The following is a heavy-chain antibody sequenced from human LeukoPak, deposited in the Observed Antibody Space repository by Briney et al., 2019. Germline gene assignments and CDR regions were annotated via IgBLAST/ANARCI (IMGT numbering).Heavy chain of an antibody. J-gene: IGHJ6*02. Sequence: SETLSLTCTVSGGSISSSSYYWGWIRQPPGKGLEWIGSIYYSGSTYYNPSLKSRVTISVDTSKNQFSLKLSSVTAADTAVYYCAGPGEVVGATTGDYYGMDVWGQGTTVTVSS. CDR3: AGPGEVVGATTGDYYGMDV. CDR2: IYYSGST. D-gene: IGHD1-26*01. CDR1: GGSISSSSYY. V-gene: IGHV4-39*07.